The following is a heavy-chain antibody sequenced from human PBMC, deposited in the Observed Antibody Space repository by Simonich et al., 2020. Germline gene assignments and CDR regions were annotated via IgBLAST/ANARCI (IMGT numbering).Heavy chain of an antibody. V-gene: IGHV1-2*02. CDR2: MTPNSGGT. J-gene: IGHJ3*02. CDR1: GYTFTGYF. CDR3: ARVRFEAFDI. Sequence: QVQLVQSGAEAKKPGASVKVACKASGYTFTGYFMPRGRQAPGQGLEGRGWMTPNSGGTNYAQKLQGRVTMTRETSCSTAYMELSRLRSDDTAVYYCARVRFEAFDIWGQGTMVTVSS.